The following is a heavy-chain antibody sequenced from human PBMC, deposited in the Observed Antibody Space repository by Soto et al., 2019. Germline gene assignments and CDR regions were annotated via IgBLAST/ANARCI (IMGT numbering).Heavy chain of an antibody. CDR1: GFTFSNAW. J-gene: IGHJ3*02. CDR2: IKSKTDGVTT. Sequence: PGGSLRLSCAASGFTFSNAWMSWVRQAPGKGLEWVGRIKSKTDGVTTDYAAPVKGRFTISRDDSKNTLYLQMNSLKTEDTAVYYCTTDHIPAYYDYVWGSYRPQAFDIWGQGTMVTVSS. CDR3: TTDHIPAYYDYVWGSYRPQAFDI. V-gene: IGHV3-15*01. D-gene: IGHD3-16*02.